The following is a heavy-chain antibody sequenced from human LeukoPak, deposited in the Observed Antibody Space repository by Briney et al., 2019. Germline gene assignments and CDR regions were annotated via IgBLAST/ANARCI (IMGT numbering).Heavy chain of an antibody. V-gene: IGHV4-4*07. CDR3: ARDRYYYDTSGSIRFDY. Sequence: SETLSLTCTVSGGSISSYYWSWIRQPAGKGLEWIGRIYTSGNTNYNPSLKSRVTTSVDTSKNQFSLKLSSVTAADTAVYYCARDRYYYDTSGSIRFDYWGQGTLVTASS. CDR1: GGSISSYY. J-gene: IGHJ4*02. CDR2: IYTSGNT. D-gene: IGHD3-22*01.